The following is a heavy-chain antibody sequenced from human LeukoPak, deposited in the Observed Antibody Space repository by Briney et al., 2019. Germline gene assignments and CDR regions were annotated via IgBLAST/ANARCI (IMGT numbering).Heavy chain of an antibody. Sequence: GASVNVSCKASGGTFSSYAISWVRQAPGQGLEWMGGIITIFGTANYAQKFQGRVTITADESTSTAYMELSSLRSEDTAVYYCASRPYDFWSGYPTYYFDYWGQGTLVTVSS. CDR2: IITIFGTA. J-gene: IGHJ4*02. CDR3: ASRPYDFWSGYPTYYFDY. V-gene: IGHV1-69*13. CDR1: GGTFSSYA. D-gene: IGHD3-3*01.